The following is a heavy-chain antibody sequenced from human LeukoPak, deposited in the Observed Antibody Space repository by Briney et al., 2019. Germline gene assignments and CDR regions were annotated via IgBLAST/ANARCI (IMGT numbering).Heavy chain of an antibody. D-gene: IGHD3-22*01. CDR2: IYYSGST. J-gene: IGHJ4*02. V-gene: IGHV4-39*07. CDR3: ARGLGYYDSSVGY. CDR1: GGSISSSSYY. Sequence: SETLSLTCTVSGGSISSSSYYWGWIRQPPGKGLEWIGGIYYSGSTYYNPSLKSRVTISVDTSKNQFSLKLSSVTAADTAVYYCARGLGYYDSSVGYWGQGTLVTVSS.